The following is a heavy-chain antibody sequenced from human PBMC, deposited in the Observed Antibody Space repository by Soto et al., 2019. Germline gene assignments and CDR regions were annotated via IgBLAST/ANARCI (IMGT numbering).Heavy chain of an antibody. CDR2: VDPTDSYS. V-gene: IGHV5-10-1*01. D-gene: IGHD3-10*01. CDR1: GYSLTNYW. CDR3: ARDSYYTSGSDVTYYSYAMDF. J-gene: IGHJ6*02. Sequence: RESLQISCKGSGYSLTNYWITGVRQMLGKGLEWLGRVDPTDSYSNYSPSFQGHVTISADKSISNAYLQWSSLKASDTAMYYCARDSYYTSGSDVTYYSYAMDFWGQGTTVTVSS.